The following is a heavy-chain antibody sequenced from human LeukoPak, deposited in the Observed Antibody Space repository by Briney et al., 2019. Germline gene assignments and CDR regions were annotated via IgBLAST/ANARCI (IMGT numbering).Heavy chain of an antibody. CDR3: AKDRTASSYYYYYYMDV. CDR2: IKQDGSEK. V-gene: IGHV3-7*01. Sequence: GGSLRLSCAASGFTFSSYWMNWVRQAPGKGLEWVANIKQDGSEKYYVDSVKGRFTISRDNSKNTLYLQMNSLRAEDTAVYYCAKDRTASSYYYYYYMDVWGKGTTVTVSS. J-gene: IGHJ6*03. CDR1: GFTFSSYW. D-gene: IGHD5-18*01.